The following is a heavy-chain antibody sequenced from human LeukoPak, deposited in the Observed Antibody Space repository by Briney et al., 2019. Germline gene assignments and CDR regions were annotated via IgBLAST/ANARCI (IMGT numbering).Heavy chain of an antibody. J-gene: IGHJ4*02. CDR3: ARVIPPDSSGGPFDY. V-gene: IGHV4-59*01. CDR1: GGSISSYY. Sequence: SETLSLTCTVSGGSISSYYWSWIRQPPGKGLEWIGYIYYSGSTNYNPSLKSRVTISVDTSKNQFSLKLSSVTAADTAVYYCARVIPPDSSGGPFDYWGQGTLVTVSS. D-gene: IGHD3-22*01. CDR2: IYYSGST.